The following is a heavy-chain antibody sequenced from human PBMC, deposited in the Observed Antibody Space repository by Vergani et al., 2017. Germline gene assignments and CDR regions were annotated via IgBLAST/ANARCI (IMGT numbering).Heavy chain of an antibody. Sequence: QVRLIQSGAEVKKPGASVRVSCRTSGYTFTAYYIHWVRQAPGQGLEWMGWINPNTGGANYAPKFRDRVTMTRATSINTAYMDLKRLTSDDTAVYFCARDPHDIRAVYDFWSPGTLVTVSS. CDR2: INPNTGGA. CDR3: ARDPHDIRAVYDF. V-gene: IGHV1-2*02. CDR1: GYTFTAYY. J-gene: IGHJ4*02. D-gene: IGHD3-9*01.